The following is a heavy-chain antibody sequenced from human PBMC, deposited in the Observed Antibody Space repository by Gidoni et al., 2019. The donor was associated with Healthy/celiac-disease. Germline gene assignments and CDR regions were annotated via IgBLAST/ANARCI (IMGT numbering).Heavy chain of an antibody. V-gene: IGHV3-21*01. CDR2: ISSSSSYI. CDR3: ARDLDTGWFGESDYFDY. J-gene: IGHJ4*02. D-gene: IGHD3-10*01. CDR1: GFTFSSYS. Sequence: EVQLVESGGGLVKPGGSLRLSCAASGFTFSSYSMNWVRQAPGKGLEWVSSISSSSSYIYYADSVKGRFTISRDNAKNSLYLQMNSLRAEDTAVYYCARDLDTGWFGESDYFDYWGQGTLVTVSS.